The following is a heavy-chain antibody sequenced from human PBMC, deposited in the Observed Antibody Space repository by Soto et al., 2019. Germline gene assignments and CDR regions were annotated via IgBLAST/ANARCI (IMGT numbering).Heavy chain of an antibody. CDR1: GYTFTSYY. CDR2: INPSGGST. J-gene: IGHJ4*02. V-gene: IGHV1-46*01. Sequence: ASVKVSCKASGYTFTSYYMHWVRQAPGQGLEWMGIINPSGGSTSYAQKFQGRVTMTRDTSTNTAYMELSSLRSEDTAVYYCATDPRLPRGNYWGQGTLVTVSS. D-gene: IGHD6-25*01. CDR3: ATDPRLPRGNY.